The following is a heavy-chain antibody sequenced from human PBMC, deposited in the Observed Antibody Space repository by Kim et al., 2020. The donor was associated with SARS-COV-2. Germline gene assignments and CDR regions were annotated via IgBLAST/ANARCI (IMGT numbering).Heavy chain of an antibody. CDR1: GYTFTSYD. V-gene: IGHV1-8*01. Sequence: ASVKVSCKASGYTFTSYDINWVRQATGQGLEWMGWMNPNSGNTGYAQKFQGRVTMTRNTSISTSYMELSSLRSEYTAVYYCARGGGGYGDDPFDYWGQGTLVTVSS. J-gene: IGHJ4*02. CDR2: MNPNSGNT. D-gene: IGHD5-12*01. CDR3: ARGGGGYGDDPFDY.